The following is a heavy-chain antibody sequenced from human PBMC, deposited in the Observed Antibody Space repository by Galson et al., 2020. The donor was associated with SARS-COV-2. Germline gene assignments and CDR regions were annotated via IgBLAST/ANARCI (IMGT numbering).Heavy chain of an antibody. V-gene: IGHV3-13*01. CDR2: IGTAGDT. Sequence: GESLKISCAASGFTFSSYDMHWVRQATGKGLEWVSAIGTAGDTYYPGSVKGRFTISRENAKNSLYLQMNSLRAGDTAVYYCARGVTTQDYYYYYMDVWGKWTTVPVSS. CDR3: ARGVTTQDYYYYYMDV. CDR1: GFTFSSYD. J-gene: IGHJ6*03. D-gene: IGHD4-17*01.